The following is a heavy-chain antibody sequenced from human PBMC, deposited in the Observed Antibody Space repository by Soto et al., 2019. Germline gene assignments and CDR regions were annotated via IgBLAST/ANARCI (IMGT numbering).Heavy chain of an antibody. Sequence: QVQLQESGPGLVKSSETLSLTCTVSGGSMSSFYWSWIRQPAGKGLAWIARIYGFGVTNYNPSLKSRVTLSLDTSQKKFSLTLTSVTAADTAVYYCAREEASSYASRHFHDWGQGTLVTVSS. CDR1: GGSMSSFY. D-gene: IGHD3-16*01. V-gene: IGHV4-4*07. CDR3: AREEASSYASRHFHD. J-gene: IGHJ4*02. CDR2: IYGFGVT.